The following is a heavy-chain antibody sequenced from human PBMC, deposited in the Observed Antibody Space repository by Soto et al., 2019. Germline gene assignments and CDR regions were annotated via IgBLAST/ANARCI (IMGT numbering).Heavy chain of an antibody. D-gene: IGHD7-27*01. V-gene: IGHV3-74*01. CDR3: ARGDRGDFDL. J-gene: IGHJ3*01. CDR1: GFTFDYYW. Sequence: EVQLVESGGGLVQPGESLRLSCAASGFTFDYYWMHWVRQAPGKGRVWVSRIHSDGTSTTYADSVKGRFTISRDNAKNTLSLQMNSLRAEDTAVYYCARGDRGDFDLWGQGTVVTVSS. CDR2: IHSDGTST.